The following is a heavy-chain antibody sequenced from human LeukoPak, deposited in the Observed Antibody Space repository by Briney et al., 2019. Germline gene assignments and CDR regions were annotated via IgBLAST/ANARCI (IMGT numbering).Heavy chain of an antibody. Sequence: GGSLRLSCAASGFTFSSYSMNRVRQAPGKGLEWVSSISSSSSYIYYADSVKGRFTISRDNAKNSLYLQMNSLRAEDTAVYYCARTGTYYYDSSGPTSPDWGQGTLVTVSS. CDR3: ARTGTYYYDSSGPTSPD. CDR2: ISSSSSYI. CDR1: GFTFSSYS. V-gene: IGHV3-21*01. J-gene: IGHJ4*02. D-gene: IGHD3-22*01.